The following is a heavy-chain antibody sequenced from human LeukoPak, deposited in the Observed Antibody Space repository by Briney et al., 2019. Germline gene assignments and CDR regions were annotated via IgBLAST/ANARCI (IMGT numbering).Heavy chain of an antibody. J-gene: IGHJ4*02. D-gene: IGHD6-19*01. CDR3: ARDSSGWYYFDY. CDR2: IYSRGDT. CDR1: EFIVSINY. V-gene: IGHV3-66*01. Sequence: GGSLRLSCAASEFIVSINYMTWVRQAPGKGLEWVSLIYSRGDTKYADSVKGRFTISRDNSKNTLYLQMSSLRTEDTAVYYCARDSSGWYYFDYWGQGTLVTVSS.